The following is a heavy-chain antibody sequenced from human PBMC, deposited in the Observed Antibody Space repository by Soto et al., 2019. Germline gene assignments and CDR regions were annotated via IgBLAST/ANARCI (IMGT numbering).Heavy chain of an antibody. Sequence: KPSETLSLTCTVSGDSISSYYWSWIRQPPGKGLEWIGYIYYSGNTNYNPSLKSRVTISVDTSKNQFSLKLTSVTAADTAVYYCATDRGQWSDYWGQGTLVTVSS. CDR1: GDSISSYY. D-gene: IGHD6-19*01. V-gene: IGHV4-59*01. CDR3: ATDRGQWSDY. J-gene: IGHJ4*02. CDR2: IYYSGNT.